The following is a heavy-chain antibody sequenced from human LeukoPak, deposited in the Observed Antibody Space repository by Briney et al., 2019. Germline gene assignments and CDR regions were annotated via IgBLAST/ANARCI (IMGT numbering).Heavy chain of an antibody. D-gene: IGHD7-27*01. J-gene: IGHJ4*02. Sequence: GGSLRLSCAASGFTFSSYAMSWVRQAPGKGLEWVARIRNKANRYTTEYAASVKGRFTIPRDDSENSLYLQMDSLKTEDTAVYYCARSPLGIAPFDYWGQGTLVTVSS. CDR3: ARSPLGIAPFDY. CDR2: IRNKANRYTT. V-gene: IGHV3-72*01. CDR1: GFTFSSYA.